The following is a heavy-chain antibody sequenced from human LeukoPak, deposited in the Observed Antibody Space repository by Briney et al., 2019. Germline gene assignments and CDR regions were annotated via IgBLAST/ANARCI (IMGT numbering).Heavy chain of an antibody. Sequence: GGSLRLSCAASGFTFDDYAMHWVRQAPGKGLEWVSGISWNSGSIGYADSVKGRFTISRDNAKNSLYLQMNSLRAEDTALYYCAKARSLGYCSGGSCLRDAFDIWGQGTMVTVSS. CDR3: AKARSLGYCSGGSCLRDAFDI. J-gene: IGHJ3*02. CDR1: GFTFDDYA. D-gene: IGHD2-15*01. CDR2: ISWNSGSI. V-gene: IGHV3-9*01.